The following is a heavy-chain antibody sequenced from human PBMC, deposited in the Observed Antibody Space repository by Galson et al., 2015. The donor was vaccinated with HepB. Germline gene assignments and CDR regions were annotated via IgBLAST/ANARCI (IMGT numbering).Heavy chain of an antibody. J-gene: IGHJ3*02. CDR3: ARSEISRHPDAFDM. D-gene: IGHD3-3*01. V-gene: IGHV4-4*07. CDR1: GDSMSSYY. Sequence: ETLSLTCTVSGDSMSSYYWSWIRQPAGKGLEWIGRTYISGSTIKPSLQSRVTISVDTSKNQFSLRLTSVTAVDTAVYCCARSEISRHPDAFDMWGQGTMVTVSS. CDR2: TYISGST.